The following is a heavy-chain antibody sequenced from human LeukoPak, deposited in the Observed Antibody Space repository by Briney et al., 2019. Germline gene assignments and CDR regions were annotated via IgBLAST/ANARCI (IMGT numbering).Heavy chain of an antibody. CDR3: TRRYNYDSSGYYYVRDAFDI. V-gene: IGHV3-49*04. J-gene: IGHJ3*02. Sequence: GGSLRLSCAASGFTLSNYAMSWVRQAPGKGLEWVGFIRSKAYGGTTKNAASVKGRFTISRDDSRSIAYLQMNSLKTEDTAVYYCTRRYNYDSSGYYYVRDAFDIWGQGTMVTVSS. D-gene: IGHD3-22*01. CDR2: IRSKAYGGTT. CDR1: GFTLSNYA.